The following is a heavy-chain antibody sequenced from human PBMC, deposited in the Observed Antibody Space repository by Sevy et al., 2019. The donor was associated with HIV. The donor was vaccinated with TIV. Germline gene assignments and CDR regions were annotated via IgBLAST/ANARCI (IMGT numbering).Heavy chain of an antibody. J-gene: IGHJ4*02. CDR1: GLTVSAYY. D-gene: IGHD2-15*01. CDR2: VYVAGDS. Sequence: GGSLRLSCPVSGLTVSAYYMAWLCQAPGKGLESVADVYVAGDSYYADSVQGRFTLSRDNYLNKMYLQMKSLRVEDTAVYYCARGTRQTEGGWFYFDYWSQGTLVTVSS. CDR3: ARGTRQTEGGWFYFDY. V-gene: IGHV3-53*01.